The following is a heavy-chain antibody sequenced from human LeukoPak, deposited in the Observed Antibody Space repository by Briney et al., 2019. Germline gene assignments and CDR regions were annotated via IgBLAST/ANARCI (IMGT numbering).Heavy chain of an antibody. J-gene: IGHJ4*02. D-gene: IGHD3-16*02. CDR1: GFTFSSYA. Sequence: GGSLRLSCAASGFTFSSYAMSWVRQAPGKGLEWVSTLSASDGSTYYADSVKGRFAISRDNSKNTLYLQMNSLSAEDTAVYYCAKGGYRYEANLDCWGQGTLVTVSS. CDR2: LSASDGST. CDR3: AKGGYRYEANLDC. V-gene: IGHV3-23*01.